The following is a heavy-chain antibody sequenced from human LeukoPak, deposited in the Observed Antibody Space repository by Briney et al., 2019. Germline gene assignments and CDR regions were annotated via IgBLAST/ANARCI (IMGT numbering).Heavy chain of an antibody. J-gene: IGHJ4*02. CDR1: GYSISSGYY. CDR2: IYHSGST. CDR3: ARGVAVAGRGRSYFDY. D-gene: IGHD6-19*01. V-gene: IGHV4-38-2*01. Sequence: SETLSLTCAVSGYSISSGYYWGWIRQPPGKGLEWIGSIYHSGSTYYNPSLESRVTISVDTSKNQFSLKLSSVTAADTAVYYCARGVAVAGRGRSYFDYWGQGTLVTVSS.